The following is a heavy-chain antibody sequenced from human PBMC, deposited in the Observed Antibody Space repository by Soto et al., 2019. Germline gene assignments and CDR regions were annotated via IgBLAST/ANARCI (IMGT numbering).Heavy chain of an antibody. D-gene: IGHD2-2*01. CDR1: GGSISSYY. Sequence: PSETLSLTCTVSGGSISSYYWSWIRQPPGKGLEWIGYIYYSGSTNYNPSLKSRVTISVDTSKNQFSLKLSSVTAADTAVYYCARKTSGSAPMYYYMDVWGKGTTVTVSS. CDR2: IYYSGST. V-gene: IGHV4-59*08. J-gene: IGHJ6*03. CDR3: ARKTSGSAPMYYYMDV.